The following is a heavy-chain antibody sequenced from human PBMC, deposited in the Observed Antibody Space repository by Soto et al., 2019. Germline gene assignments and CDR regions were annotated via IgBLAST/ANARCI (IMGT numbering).Heavy chain of an antibody. D-gene: IGHD4-17*01. V-gene: IGHV4-31*03. Sequence: QVQLQESGPGLVKPSQTLSLTCTVSGGSIRSGGYYWSWIRQRPGKGLEWIGYIYYSGSTYYNPSVKSRVTISVDTSKNQFSLKLSSVTAADTAVYYCARSSQATVTIFDYWGQGTLVTVSS. CDR1: GGSIRSGGYY. CDR3: ARSSQATVTIFDY. J-gene: IGHJ4*02. CDR2: IYYSGST.